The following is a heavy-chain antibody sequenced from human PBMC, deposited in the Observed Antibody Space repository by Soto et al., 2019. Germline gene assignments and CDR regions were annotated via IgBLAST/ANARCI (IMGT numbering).Heavy chain of an antibody. Sequence: SETLSLTCAVSGGSITRYYWSWTRQTPGKGLEWIAFIHYSGSTSSNPSLKSRVTISVDTSKSQFSLKLRSVTAADTGVYYCARALSDFDYGMGVWGQGTTVTVSS. CDR3: ARALSDFDYGMGV. V-gene: IGHV4-59*12. CDR2: IHYSGST. D-gene: IGHD2-15*01. CDR1: GGSITRYY. J-gene: IGHJ6*02.